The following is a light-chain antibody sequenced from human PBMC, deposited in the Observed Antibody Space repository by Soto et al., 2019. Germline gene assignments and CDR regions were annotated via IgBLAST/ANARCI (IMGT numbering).Light chain of an antibody. CDR3: QKYNSAPWT. V-gene: IGKV1-27*01. CDR1: QGISNY. CDR2: AAS. J-gene: IGKJ1*01. Sequence: DIQMTQSPSSLSTSVGDRVTITCRASQGISNYLAWYQQKPGKVPKLLIYAASTLHSGVPSRFSGSGSGTDFTLTISSLQPEDVANYYCQKYNSAPWTFGQGTKVEIK.